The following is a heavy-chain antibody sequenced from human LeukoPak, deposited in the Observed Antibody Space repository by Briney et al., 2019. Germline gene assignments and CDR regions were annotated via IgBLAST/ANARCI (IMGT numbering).Heavy chain of an antibody. D-gene: IGHD6-6*01. J-gene: IGHJ5*02. CDR2: IWYDGNNK. V-gene: IGHV3-33*06. CDR3: AKDPDSSSSP. CDR1: GFTFSSYG. Sequence: PGRSLRLSCAASGFTFSSYGMHGAREAPGKGLECGADIWYDGNNKYYADSVKSRFTNSRDNSKNTLYLQMNSLRAEDTAVYYYAKDPDSSSSPWGQGTLVTVSS.